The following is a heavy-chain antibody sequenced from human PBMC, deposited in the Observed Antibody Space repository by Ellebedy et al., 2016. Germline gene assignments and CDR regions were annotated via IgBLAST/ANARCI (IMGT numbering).Heavy chain of an antibody. D-gene: IGHD1-26*01. Sequence: GESLKISCAASGFTVSSYSMNWVRQAPGKGLEWVSAISGSAGSTYYADSVKGRFTISRDNSKNTLYLQMNSLRAEDTAVYYCAKSPWELRGYFDYWGQGTLVTVSS. CDR2: ISGSAGST. V-gene: IGHV3-23*01. J-gene: IGHJ4*02. CDR3: AKSPWELRGYFDY. CDR1: GFTVSSYS.